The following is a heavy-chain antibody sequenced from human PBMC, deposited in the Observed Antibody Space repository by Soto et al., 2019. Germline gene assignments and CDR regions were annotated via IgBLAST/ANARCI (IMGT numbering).Heavy chain of an antibody. D-gene: IGHD1-26*01. CDR1: GYTFTIYT. CDR3: ARGGVGVGGGTDV. V-gene: IGHV1-69*08. Sequence: QVQLVQSGAEVKKPGSSVKVSCKSSGYTFTIYTVTWVRQAPGQGLEWMGRIIPIFTQTNYAQKFQDRVKITSSKSTSTVDLEVSALRYEDTDVYYCARGGVGVGGGTDVWGQWTTVTVSS. CDR2: IIPIFTQT. J-gene: IGHJ6*02.